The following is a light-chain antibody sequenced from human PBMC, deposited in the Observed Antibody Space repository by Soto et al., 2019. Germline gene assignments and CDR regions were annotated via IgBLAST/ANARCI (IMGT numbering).Light chain of an antibody. CDR1: QSVSSN. Sequence: EIVMTQSPATLSVSPGERATLSCRASQSVSSNLAWYQQKPGQDPRLLIYGASTRATGIPDRFSGSGSGTAFTLTISSLQSEDLAVYYCQQYNNWPPWTFGQGTKVEIK. V-gene: IGKV3-15*01. J-gene: IGKJ1*01. CDR3: QQYNNWPPWT. CDR2: GAS.